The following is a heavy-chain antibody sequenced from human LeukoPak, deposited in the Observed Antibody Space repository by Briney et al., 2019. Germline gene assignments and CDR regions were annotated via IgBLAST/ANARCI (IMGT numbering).Heavy chain of an antibody. CDR3: ARVGYDSSGYYSSRY. Sequence: GGSLRLSCAASGFSFSAYWMHWVRQAPGKGLVWVSRINNEGTGTDYADSVRGRFTISRVNVENTLYLQMNSLSADDTAMYYCARVGYDSSGYYSSRYWGQGTLVTVSS. CDR2: INNEGTGT. D-gene: IGHD3-22*01. CDR1: GFSFSAYW. V-gene: IGHV3-74*01. J-gene: IGHJ4*02.